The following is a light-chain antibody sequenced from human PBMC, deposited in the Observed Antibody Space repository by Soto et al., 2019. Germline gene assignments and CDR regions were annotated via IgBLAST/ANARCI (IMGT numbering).Light chain of an antibody. CDR3: LQDNNYPLT. Sequence: AIQLTQSPSSLSASVGDTVTITCRASQGIGNDLGWCQQKSGKAPKLLIYAASNLQSAVPSRFSGSGSGTDFALTISGLQPEDVATYYCLQDNNYPLTVGGGTKVDIK. V-gene: IGKV1-6*01. J-gene: IGKJ4*01. CDR2: AAS. CDR1: QGIGND.